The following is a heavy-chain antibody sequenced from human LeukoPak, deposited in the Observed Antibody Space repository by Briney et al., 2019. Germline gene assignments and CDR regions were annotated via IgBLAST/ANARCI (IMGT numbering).Heavy chain of an antibody. CDR3: ARFPPYYYYMDV. CDR1: GGSISSSSYY. J-gene: IGHJ6*03. CDR2: IYYSGST. V-gene: IGHV4-39*07. Sequence: PSETLSLTCTVYGGSISSSSYYWDWIRQPPGKGLEWIGSIYYSGSTYYNPSLKSRVTITVDTSKNQFSRKLSSVTAADTAVYYCARFPPYYYYMDVWGKGTTVTVSS.